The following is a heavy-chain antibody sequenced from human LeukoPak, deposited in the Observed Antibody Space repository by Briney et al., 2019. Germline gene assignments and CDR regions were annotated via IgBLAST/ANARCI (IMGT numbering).Heavy chain of an antibody. CDR2: IYYSGST. V-gene: IGHV4-59*12. Sequence: SETLSLTCTVSGGSISSYYWSWIRQPPGKGLEWIGYIYYSGSTNYNPSLKSRVTISVDTSKNQFSLKLSSVTAADTAVYYCARDYSSSANLYGYWGQGTLVTVSS. D-gene: IGHD6-6*01. CDR1: GGSISSYY. J-gene: IGHJ4*02. CDR3: ARDYSSSANLYGY.